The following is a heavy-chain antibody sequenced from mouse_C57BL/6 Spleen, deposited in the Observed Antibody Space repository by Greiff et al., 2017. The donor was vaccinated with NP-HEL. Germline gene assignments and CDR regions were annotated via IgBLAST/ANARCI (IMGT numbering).Heavy chain of an antibody. CDR3: ASLLKSYAMDY. J-gene: IGHJ4*01. CDR2: ISYDGSN. CDR1: GYSITSGYY. V-gene: IGHV3-6*01. Sequence: EVQLQQSGPGLVKPSQSLSLTCSVTGYSITSGYYWNWIRQFPGNKLEWMGYISYDGSNNYNPSLKNRISITRDTSKNQFFLKLNSVTTEDTATYYCASLLKSYAMDYWGQGTSVTVSA.